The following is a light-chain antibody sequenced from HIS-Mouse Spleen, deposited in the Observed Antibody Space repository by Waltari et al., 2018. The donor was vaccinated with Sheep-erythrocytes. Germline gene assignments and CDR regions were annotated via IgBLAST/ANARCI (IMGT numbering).Light chain of an antibody. J-gene: IGLJ3*02. CDR1: ALPKTY. Sequence: SYELTQPPSVSVSPGQTARITGSGDALPKTYAYWYQQKSGQAPVLVIYEDSKRPSGIPERFSGSTSGTMATLTISGAQVEDEADYYCYSTDSSGNHWVFGGGTKLTVL. CDR3: YSTDSSGNHWV. V-gene: IGLV3-10*01. CDR2: EDS.